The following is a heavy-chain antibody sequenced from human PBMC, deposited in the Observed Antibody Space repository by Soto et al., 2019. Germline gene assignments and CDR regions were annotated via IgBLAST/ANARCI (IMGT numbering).Heavy chain of an antibody. D-gene: IGHD6-6*01. J-gene: IGHJ4*02. V-gene: IGHV4-34*01. CDR3: ARGLVEAFDY. CDR2: INHSGST. CDR1: GGSFSGYY. Sequence: QVQLQQWGAGLLKPSETLSLTCAVYGGSFSGYYWSWIRQPPGKGLEWIEEINHSGSTNYNPSHKSRVTIAVDTSKNQFYLKLSSVTAADTAVYYCARGLVEAFDYWGQGTLVTDSS.